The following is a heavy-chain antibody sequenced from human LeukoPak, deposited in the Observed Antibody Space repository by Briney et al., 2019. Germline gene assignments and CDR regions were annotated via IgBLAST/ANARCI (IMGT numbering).Heavy chain of an antibody. J-gene: IGHJ6*03. CDR3: ASNQNCGGDCYPSSYYYYYMDV. Sequence: GGSLRLSCAASGFTFSSYEVNWVRQAPGKGLEWVSYISSSGSTIYYADSVKGRFTISRDNARNSLYLQMNSLRAEDTAVYYCASNQNCGGDCYPSSYYYYYMDVWGKGTTVTVSS. D-gene: IGHD2-21*02. CDR1: GFTFSSYE. V-gene: IGHV3-48*03. CDR2: ISSSGSTI.